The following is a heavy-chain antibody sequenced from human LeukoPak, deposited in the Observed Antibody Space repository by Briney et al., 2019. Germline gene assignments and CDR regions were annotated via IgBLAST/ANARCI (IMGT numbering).Heavy chain of an antibody. CDR1: GGSFSGYY. Sequence: SETLSLTCAVYGGSFSGYYWSWIRQPPGKGLEWIGEINHSGSTNYNPSLKSRVTMSIDTSKNQFSLKLSSVTAADTAVYFCARDESEFDYWGQGTLVTVSS. CDR2: INHSGST. J-gene: IGHJ4*02. CDR3: ARDESEFDY. V-gene: IGHV4-34*01.